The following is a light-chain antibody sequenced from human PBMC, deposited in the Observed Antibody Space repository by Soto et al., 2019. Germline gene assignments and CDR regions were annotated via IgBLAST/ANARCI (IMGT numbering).Light chain of an antibody. CDR3: CSYTRNDTVV. J-gene: IGLJ2*01. CDR1: SSDVGSYNL. V-gene: IGLV2-23*02. Sequence: QSVLTQPASVSGSPGQSIAISCTGTSSDVGSYNLVSWYQQHPGKAPKLILYEVTKRPSGASDRFSGSKSGNTASLTVSALQAEDEADYYCCSYTRNDTVVFGGGTKLTV. CDR2: EVT.